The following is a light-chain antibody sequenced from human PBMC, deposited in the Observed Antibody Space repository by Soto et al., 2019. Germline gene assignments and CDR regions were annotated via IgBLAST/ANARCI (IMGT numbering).Light chain of an antibody. V-gene: IGLV1-40*01. CDR2: GNS. J-gene: IGLJ2*01. CDR1: GSNIGAGYD. CDR3: QSYDSSLSGVV. Sequence: QSVLTQPPSVSGAPGQRVTISCTGSGSNIGAGYDVHWYQQLPGTAPKLLIYGNSNRPSGVPDRFSGSKSGTSASLAITGLQPEDEADYYCQSYDSSLSGVVFGGGTKVTVL.